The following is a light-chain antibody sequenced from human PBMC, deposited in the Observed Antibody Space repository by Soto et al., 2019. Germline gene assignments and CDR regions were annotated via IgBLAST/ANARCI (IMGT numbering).Light chain of an antibody. CDR2: GAS. V-gene: IGKV3-20*01. CDR1: QSVSSSY. CDR3: QQYGSSPPWT. Sequence: EIVLTQSPGTLSLSLGEGATLSCRASQSVSSSYLAWYQQKPGQAPRLLIYGASSRATGIPDRFSGSGSGSDFTLTISRLEPEDFAVYYCQQYGSSPPWTFGQGTRLEIK. J-gene: IGKJ5*01.